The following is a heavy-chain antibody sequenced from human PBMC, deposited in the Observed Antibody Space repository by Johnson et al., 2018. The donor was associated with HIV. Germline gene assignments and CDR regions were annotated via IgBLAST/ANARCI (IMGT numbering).Heavy chain of an antibody. CDR3: VRSYSRTFDI. D-gene: IGHD2-21*01. V-gene: IGHV3-30*02. CDR1: GLNFSDYG. J-gene: IGHJ3*02. CDR2: IRYDGSNK. Sequence: QVQLVESGGGEVQPGRSVRLSCAASGLNFSDYGMHWVRQAPGKGLEWVAFIRYDGSNKYYADSVKGRFTISRDNSKNTLYLQMNNLRPEDTALYYCVRSYSRTFDIWGQGTMVTVSS.